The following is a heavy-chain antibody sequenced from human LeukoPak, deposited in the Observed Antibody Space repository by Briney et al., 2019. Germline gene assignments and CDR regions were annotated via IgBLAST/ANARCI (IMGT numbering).Heavy chain of an antibody. Sequence: SETLSLTCAVYGGSFSGYYWSWIRQPPGKGLEWIGEINHSGSTNYNPSLKSRVTISVDTSKNQFSLKLSFVTAADTAVYYCATVSPTTFDYWGQGTLVTVSS. CDR2: INHSGST. CDR3: ATVSPTTFDY. J-gene: IGHJ4*02. D-gene: IGHD1/OR15-1a*01. CDR1: GGSFSGYY. V-gene: IGHV4-34*01.